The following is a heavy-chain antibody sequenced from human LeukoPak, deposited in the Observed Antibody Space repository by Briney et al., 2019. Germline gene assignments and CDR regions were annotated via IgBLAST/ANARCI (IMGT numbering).Heavy chain of an antibody. CDR3: AREAYHDFWSGSWRSYYYMDV. CDR2: ISDSGSTI. Sequence: GGSLRLSCAASGFTFSNAWMSWVRQAPGKGLEWVSYISDSGSTIYYADSVKGRFTISRDNAKNSLYLQMNSLRAEDTAVYYCAREAYHDFWSGSWRSYYYMDVWGKGTTVTVSS. J-gene: IGHJ6*03. D-gene: IGHD3-3*01. CDR1: GFTFSNAW. V-gene: IGHV3-11*04.